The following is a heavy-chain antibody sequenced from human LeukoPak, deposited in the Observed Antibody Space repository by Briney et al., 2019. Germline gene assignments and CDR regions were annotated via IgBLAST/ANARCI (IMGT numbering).Heavy chain of an antibody. J-gene: IGHJ4*02. V-gene: IGHV1-18*04. CDR2: ISAYNGNT. CDR3: ARDVGSSWYRGRGGVFDY. Sequence: ASVKVSCKASGYTFTSYGISWVRQAPGQGLEWMGWISAYNGNTNYAQKLQGRVTMTTDTFTSTAYMELRSLRSDDTAVYYCARDVGSSWYRGRGGVFDYWGQGTLVTVSS. CDR1: GYTFTSYG. D-gene: IGHD6-13*01.